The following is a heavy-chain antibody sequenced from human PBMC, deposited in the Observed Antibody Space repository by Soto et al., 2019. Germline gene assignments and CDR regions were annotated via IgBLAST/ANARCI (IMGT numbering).Heavy chain of an antibody. J-gene: IGHJ6*03. D-gene: IGHD6-13*01. Sequence: PSETLSLTCTVSGGSTSSYYWSWIRQPPGKGLEWIGYIYYSGSTNYNPSLKSRVTISVDTSKNQFSLKLSSVTAADTAVYYCARANLYSSSWPDYYYYYYMDVWGKGTTVTVSS. CDR3: ARANLYSSSWPDYYYYYYMDV. V-gene: IGHV4-59*01. CDR2: IYYSGST. CDR1: GGSTSSYY.